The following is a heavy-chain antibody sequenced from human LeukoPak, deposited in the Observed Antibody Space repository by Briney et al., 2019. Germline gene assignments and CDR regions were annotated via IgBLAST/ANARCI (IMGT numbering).Heavy chain of an antibody. CDR3: AKGWFVQYLPPVV. J-gene: IGHJ3*01. Sequence: QPGGSLRLSCAASGFTFSSYAMSWVRQAPGKGLEWVSAISGSGGSTYYADSVKGRFTISRDNSKHTLYLQMNSLRAEDTAVYYCAKGWFVQYLPPVVWGQGTMVTVSS. V-gene: IGHV3-23*01. CDR2: ISGSGGST. D-gene: IGHD3-10*01. CDR1: GFTFSSYA.